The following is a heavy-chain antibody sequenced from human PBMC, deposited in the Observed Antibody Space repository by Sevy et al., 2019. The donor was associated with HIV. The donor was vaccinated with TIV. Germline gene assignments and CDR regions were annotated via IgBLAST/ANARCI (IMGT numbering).Heavy chain of an antibody. J-gene: IGHJ3*02. CDR2: IDPSDSYT. Sequence: GESLKISCKGSGYSFTSYWISWVRQMPGKGLEWMGRIDPSDSYTNYSPSFQGHVTISADKSISTAYQQWSSLMASDTAMYYCARRHSGSYGDAFDIWGQGTMVTVSS. D-gene: IGHD1-26*01. CDR1: GYSFTSYW. V-gene: IGHV5-10-1*01. CDR3: ARRHSGSYGDAFDI.